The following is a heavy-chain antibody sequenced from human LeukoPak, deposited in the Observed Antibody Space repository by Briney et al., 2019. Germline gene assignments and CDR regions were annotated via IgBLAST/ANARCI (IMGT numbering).Heavy chain of an antibody. D-gene: IGHD2-2*01. CDR2: IHSSGRR. V-gene: IGHV4-61*01. CDR3: AGGGYCSISDCSAPLFDW. CDR1: SGSISGAISRYY. J-gene: IGHJ4*02. Sequence: SETLSLSCTVSSGSISGAISRYYWNWVRQTPGKGLEWIGYIHSSGRRTYNPPLKGRATLSLDTSWSQFSLKLTSLTAADTAVYYCAGGGYCSISDCSAPLFDWWGQGILVTVSS.